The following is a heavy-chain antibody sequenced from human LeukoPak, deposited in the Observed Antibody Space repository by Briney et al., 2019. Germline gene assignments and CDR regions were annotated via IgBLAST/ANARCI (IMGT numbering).Heavy chain of an antibody. J-gene: IGHJ5*02. V-gene: IGHV4-34*01. CDR3: ARGRLDYYYDSSGYYDFDP. Sequence: PSETLSLTCAVYGGSFSGYYWSWIRQPPGKGLEWIGEINHSGSTNYNPSLKSRVTISVDTSKNQFSLKLSSVTAADTAVYYCARGRLDYYYDSSGYYDFDPWGQGTLVTVSS. CDR1: GGSFSGYY. D-gene: IGHD3-22*01. CDR2: INHSGST.